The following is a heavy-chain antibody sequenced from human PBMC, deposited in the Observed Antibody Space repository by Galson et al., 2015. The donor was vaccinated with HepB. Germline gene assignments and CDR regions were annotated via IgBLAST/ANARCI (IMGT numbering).Heavy chain of an antibody. CDR1: GGTFSSYA. D-gene: IGHD5-18*01. CDR2: IIPIFGTA. V-gene: IGHV1-69*06. CDR3: ARKDTAQDYYYYYGMDV. Sequence: SVKVSCKASGGTFSSYAISWVRQAPGQGLEWMGGIIPIFGTANYAQKFQGRVTITADKSTSTAYMELSSLRSEDTAVYYCARKDTAQDYYYYYGMDVWGQGTTVTVSS. J-gene: IGHJ6*02.